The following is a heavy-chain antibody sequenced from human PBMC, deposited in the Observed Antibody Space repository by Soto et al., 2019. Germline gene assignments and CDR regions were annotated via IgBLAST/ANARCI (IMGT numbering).Heavy chain of an antibody. CDR2: IYYSGRT. D-gene: IGHD1-7*01. V-gene: IGHV4-31*03. CDR3: ARDHREGTTFDS. Sequence: HVQLQESGPGLVKPSQTLSLTCTVSGGSISYSSYYWRWIRQHPGTVLAWIGYIYYSGRTYYNPSLSSRVTISLDTSKNQFSLKLTSVTAADTAVYYCARDHREGTTFDSWGQGTLVTVSS. J-gene: IGHJ4*02. CDR1: GGSISYSSYY.